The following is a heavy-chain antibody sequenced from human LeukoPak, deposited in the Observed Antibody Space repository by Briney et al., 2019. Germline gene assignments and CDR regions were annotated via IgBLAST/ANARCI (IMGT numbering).Heavy chain of an antibody. Sequence: ASVKVSCKASGYTFTGQYMHWVRQAPGQGLEWMGWINPNSGGTRYAQKFQGRVTMTRDTAISTAYMELSRLTSDDTAVYYCARGAITGFDYWGQGTLVIVSS. D-gene: IGHD1-26*01. CDR3: ARGAITGFDY. J-gene: IGHJ4*02. CDR2: INPNSGGT. V-gene: IGHV1-2*02. CDR1: GYTFTGQY.